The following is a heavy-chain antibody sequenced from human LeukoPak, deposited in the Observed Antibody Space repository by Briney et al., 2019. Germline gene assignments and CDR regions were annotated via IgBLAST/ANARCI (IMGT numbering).Heavy chain of an antibody. Sequence: GGSLRLSCAASGFNYSSYTMNWVRQAPGMGLEWLSYISASRGITYYADSVKGRFTISRDNSKNTLYLQMNSLRAEDTAVYYCARVRGYDFWSGYYYWGQGTLVTVSS. D-gene: IGHD3-3*01. CDR1: GFNYSSYT. J-gene: IGHJ4*02. V-gene: IGHV3-48*01. CDR3: ARVRGYDFWSGYYY. CDR2: ISASRGIT.